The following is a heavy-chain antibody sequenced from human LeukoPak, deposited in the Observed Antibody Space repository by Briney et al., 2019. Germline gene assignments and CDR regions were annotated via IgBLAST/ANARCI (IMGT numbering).Heavy chain of an antibody. Sequence: SETLSLTCTVSGGSISSYYWSWIRQPPGKGLEWIGYIYYSGSTNYNPSLKSRVTISVDTSKNQFSLKLSSVTAADTAVYYCAGSPDYYYMDVWGKGTTVTIS. J-gene: IGHJ6*03. CDR2: IYYSGST. CDR1: GGSISSYY. CDR3: AGSPDYYYMDV. V-gene: IGHV4-59*01.